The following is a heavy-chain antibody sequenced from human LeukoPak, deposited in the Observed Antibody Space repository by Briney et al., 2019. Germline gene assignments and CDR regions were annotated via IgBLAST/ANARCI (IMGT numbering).Heavy chain of an antibody. Sequence: GGSLRLSCAASGFTFSSYAMSWVRQAPGKGLEWVSAISGSGGSTYYADSVKGRFTISRDNSKNTLYLQMNSLRAEDTAVYYCAGGSYYYYYYMDVWGKGTTVTVSS. V-gene: IGHV3-23*01. D-gene: IGHD1-26*01. CDR1: GFTFSSYA. CDR2: ISGSGGST. J-gene: IGHJ6*03. CDR3: AGGSYYYYYYMDV.